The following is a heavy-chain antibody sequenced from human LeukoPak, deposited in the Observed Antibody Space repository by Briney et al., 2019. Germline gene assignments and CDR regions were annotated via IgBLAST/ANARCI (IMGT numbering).Heavy chain of an antibody. CDR1: GFTFSSYV. V-gene: IGHV3-23*01. Sequence: GGSLRLSCAASGFTFSSYVMSWVRQAPGKGLEWVSVISGSGVSTYYADSVKGRFTISRDNSKNTLYLQMNSLRAEDTAVYYCARDPQPHDYGGNGFDYWGQGTLVTVSS. CDR3: ARDPQPHDYGGNGFDY. D-gene: IGHD4-23*01. J-gene: IGHJ4*02. CDR2: ISGSGVST.